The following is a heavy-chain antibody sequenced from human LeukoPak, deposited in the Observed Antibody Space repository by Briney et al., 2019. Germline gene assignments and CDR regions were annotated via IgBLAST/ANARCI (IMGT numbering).Heavy chain of an antibody. CDR3: TRGAGGSYWNYYYYMDV. V-gene: IGHV3-49*04. Sequence: GGSLRLSCTASGFTFSDYAMSWVRQAPGKGLEWVGFIRSKAYGGTTEYAASVKGRFTISRDDSKSIAYLQMNSLKTEDTAVYYSTRGAGGSYWNYYYYMDVWGKGTTVTVSS. CDR2: IRSKAYGGTT. D-gene: IGHD1-26*01. J-gene: IGHJ6*03. CDR1: GFTFSDYA.